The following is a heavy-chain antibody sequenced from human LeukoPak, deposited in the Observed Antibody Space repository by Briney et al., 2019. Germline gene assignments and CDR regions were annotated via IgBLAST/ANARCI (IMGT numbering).Heavy chain of an antibody. CDR3: ARQGHCSGGSCTDY. D-gene: IGHD2-15*01. J-gene: IGHJ4*02. CDR2: IYYSGST. CDR1: GGSISSYY. V-gene: IGHV4-59*08. Sequence: PSETLSLTCTVSGGSISSYYWSWIRQPPGKGLEWIGYIYYSGSTNYNPSLKSRVTISVDTSKSQFSLKLSSVTAADTAVYYCARQGHCSGGSCTDYWGQGTLVTVSS.